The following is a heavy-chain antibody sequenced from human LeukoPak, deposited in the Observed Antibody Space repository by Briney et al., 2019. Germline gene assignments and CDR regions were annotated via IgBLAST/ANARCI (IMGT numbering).Heavy chain of an antibody. CDR3: AREVVAAAGTLGY. Sequence: PSETLSLTCTVSGGSISSSSYYWGWIRQPPGKGLEWIGSIYYSGSTYYNPSLKSRVTISVDTSKNQFSLKLSSVTAADTAVYYCAREVVAAAGTLGYWGQGTLVTVSS. CDR2: IYYSGST. CDR1: GGSISSSSYY. J-gene: IGHJ4*02. D-gene: IGHD6-13*01. V-gene: IGHV4-39*02.